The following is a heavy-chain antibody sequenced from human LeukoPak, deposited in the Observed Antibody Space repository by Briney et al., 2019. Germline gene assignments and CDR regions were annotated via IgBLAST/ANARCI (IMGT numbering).Heavy chain of an antibody. V-gene: IGHV3-53*01. Sequence: GGSLRLSCTASGFSVSSNFMSWVRQAPGKGLVWVSSITGSGNTYSADSVKGRFTISRDNSKDTLYLQMDSLRAEDTAVYYCARVGDTNSWQRIDSWGQGTLVTVSS. J-gene: IGHJ4*02. CDR1: GFSVSSNF. CDR2: ITGSGNT. D-gene: IGHD6-13*01. CDR3: ARVGDTNSWQRIDS.